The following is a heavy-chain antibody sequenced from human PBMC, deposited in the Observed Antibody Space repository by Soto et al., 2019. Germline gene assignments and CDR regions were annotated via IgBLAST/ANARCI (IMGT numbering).Heavy chain of an antibody. V-gene: IGHV4-59*01. Sequence: QVQLQESGPGLVKPLETLSLTCTVSGGSISSYYWSWIRQPPGKGLEWIGYIYYSGSTNYNPSLKSRVTISVDTSKNQFSLKLSSVTAADTAVYYCARDTRGRMVTGGWFDYWGQGTLVTVSS. CDR1: GGSISSYY. CDR3: ARDTRGRMVTGGWFDY. J-gene: IGHJ4*02. D-gene: IGHD5-18*01. CDR2: IYYSGST.